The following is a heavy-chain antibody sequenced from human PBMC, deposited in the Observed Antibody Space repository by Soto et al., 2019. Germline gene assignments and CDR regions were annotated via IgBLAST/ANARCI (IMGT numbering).Heavy chain of an antibody. Sequence: PSETLSLTCAVYGGSFSGYYWSWIRQPPGKGLEWIGEINHSGSTNYNPSLKSRVTISVDTSKNQFSLKLSSVTAADTAVYYCARVRWGPYYYYYYGMDVWGQGTTVTVSS. D-gene: IGHD4-17*01. V-gene: IGHV4-34*01. CDR3: ARVRWGPYYYYYYGMDV. CDR1: GGSFSGYY. CDR2: INHSGST. J-gene: IGHJ6*02.